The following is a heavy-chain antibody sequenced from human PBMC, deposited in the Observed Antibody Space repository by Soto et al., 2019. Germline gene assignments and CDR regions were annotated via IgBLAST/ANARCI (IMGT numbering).Heavy chain of an antibody. Sequence: QVQLQESGPGLVKPSETLTLTCTVSPGSISSSYLSWVRQPPGRGLEWMGRVAYSGTTKYNPALKSRGSISVSTSKRQFSLRLTSVTAADTAVYYCAREAQDYYFDHWGQGILVTVSS. J-gene: IGHJ5*02. CDR2: VAYSGTT. D-gene: IGHD1-26*01. CDR3: AREAQDYYFDH. CDR1: PGSISSSY. V-gene: IGHV4-59*01.